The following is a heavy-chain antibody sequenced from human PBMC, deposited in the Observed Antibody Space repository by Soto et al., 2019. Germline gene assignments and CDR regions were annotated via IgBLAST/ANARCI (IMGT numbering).Heavy chain of an antibody. CDR1: GASIRSYY. CDR3: ARGSVAEEDAFDI. V-gene: IGHV4-4*07. CDR2: ISISGNT. J-gene: IGHJ3*02. Sequence: QVQLQESGPGLVKPSETLSLTCTVSGASIRSYYWIWIRQLAGKGLEWIGRISISGNTKYNPSLMSRVTMSVDTSKNQFSLNLTSLTAADTAVYYCARGSVAEEDAFDIWGQGTRVTVSS. D-gene: IGHD6-19*01.